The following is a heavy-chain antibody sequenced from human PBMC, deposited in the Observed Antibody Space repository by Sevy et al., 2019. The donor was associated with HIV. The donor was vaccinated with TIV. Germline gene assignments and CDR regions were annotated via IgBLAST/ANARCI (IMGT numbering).Heavy chain of an antibody. CDR1: GFSLSTSGVG. CDR3: AHSSMITFGGVIAHDAFDI. V-gene: IGHV2-5*02. D-gene: IGHD3-16*02. J-gene: IGHJ3*02. CDR2: IYWDDDK. Sequence: SGPTLVKPTQTLTLTCTFSGFSLSTSGVGVGWIRQPPGKALEWLALIYWDDDKRYSPSLKSRLTITKETSKNQLVLTMTNMDPVETATYYCAHSSMITFGGVIAHDAFDIWGQGTMVTVSS.